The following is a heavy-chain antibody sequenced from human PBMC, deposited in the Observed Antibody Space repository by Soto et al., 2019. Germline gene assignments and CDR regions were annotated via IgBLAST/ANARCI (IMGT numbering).Heavy chain of an antibody. CDR2: ISGIGGST. CDR3: ARGSSGSISSLYYFDY. CDR1: GFTFTDYA. J-gene: IGHJ4*02. D-gene: IGHD6-13*01. V-gene: IGHV3-23*01. Sequence: SLRLSCAASGFTFTDYALSWVRQAPGTWLEWVATISGIGGSTYLADSVKGRLSISRDNSKNTVSLLMNSLRAEDTAVYFCARGSSGSISSLYYFDYWGRGTLVTVSS.